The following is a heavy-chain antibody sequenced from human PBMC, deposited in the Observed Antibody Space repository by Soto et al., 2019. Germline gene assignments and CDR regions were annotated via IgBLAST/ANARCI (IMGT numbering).Heavy chain of an antibody. Sequence: SETLSLTCAVYGGSFSGYYWSWIRQPPGKGLEWIGEINHSGSTNYNPSLKSRVTISVDTSKNQFPLKLSSVTAADTAVYYCAIQRAGKFDYWGQGTLVTVSS. J-gene: IGHJ4*02. V-gene: IGHV4-34*01. CDR2: INHSGST. CDR1: GGSFSGYY. D-gene: IGHD6-19*01. CDR3: AIQRAGKFDY.